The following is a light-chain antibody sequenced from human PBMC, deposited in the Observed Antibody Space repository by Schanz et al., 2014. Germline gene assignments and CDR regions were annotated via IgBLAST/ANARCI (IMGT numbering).Light chain of an antibody. CDR1: QSVSSN. J-gene: IGKJ4*01. CDR2: DAS. CDR3: QQRSNGLT. V-gene: IGKV3-11*01. Sequence: EIVLTQSPGTLSLSPGERATLSCRASQSVSSNLAWYQHKPGQAPRLLIYDASNRATGIPARFSGSGSGTDFTLTVSSLEPEDFAVYYCQQRSNGLTFGGGTKVEIK.